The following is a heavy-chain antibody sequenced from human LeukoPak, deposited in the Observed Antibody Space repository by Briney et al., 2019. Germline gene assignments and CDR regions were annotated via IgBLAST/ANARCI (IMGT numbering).Heavy chain of an antibody. CDR2: ISGSGGST. Sequence: GGSLRLSCAASGFTFSSYAMSWVRQAPGKGLEWVSAISGSGGSTYYADSVKGRFTISRDNAKNSLYLQMNSLRAEDTAVYYCARGRRAYYYDSSGYYKFDYWGQGTLVTVSS. CDR1: GFTFSSYA. V-gene: IGHV3-23*01. D-gene: IGHD3-22*01. CDR3: ARGRRAYYYDSSGYYKFDY. J-gene: IGHJ4*02.